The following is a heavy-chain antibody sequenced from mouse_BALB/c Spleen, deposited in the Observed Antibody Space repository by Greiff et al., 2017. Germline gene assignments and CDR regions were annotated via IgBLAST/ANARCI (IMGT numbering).Heavy chain of an antibody. V-gene: IGHV14-3*02. CDR2: IDPANGNT. CDR3: ARSTGTRGYFDY. CDR1: GFNIKDTY. J-gene: IGHJ2*01. Sequence: VQLQQSGAELVKPGASVKLSCTASGFNIKDTYMHWVKQRPEQGLEWIGRIDPANGNTKYDPKFQGKATITADTSSNTAYLQLSSLTSEDTAVYYCARSTGTRGYFDYWGQGTTLTVSS. D-gene: IGHD4-1*02.